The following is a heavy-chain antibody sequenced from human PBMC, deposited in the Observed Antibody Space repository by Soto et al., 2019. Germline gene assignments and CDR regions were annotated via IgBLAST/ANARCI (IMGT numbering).Heavy chain of an antibody. V-gene: IGHV5-10-1*01. CDR1: GYSFTSYW. Sequence: EVQLVQSGAEVKKPGESLRISCKGSGYSFTSYWISWVRQMPGKGLEWMGRIDPRDSYTNYSPSFQGHVTISADKSISAAYLQWSILKASDTAMYYCARLQAAAGDNDLTLDYWGQGTLVTVSS. CDR3: ARLQAAAGDNDLTLDY. CDR2: IDPRDSYT. J-gene: IGHJ4*02. D-gene: IGHD6-13*01.